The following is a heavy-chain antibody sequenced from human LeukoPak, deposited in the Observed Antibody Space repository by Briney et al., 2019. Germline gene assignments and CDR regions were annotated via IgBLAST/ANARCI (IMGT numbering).Heavy chain of an antibody. V-gene: IGHV3-9*01. Sequence: PGGSLRLSCAASGFTFDDYAMHWVRQAPGKGLEWVSGISWNSGTIGYADSVKGRFTISRDNSKNTLYLQMNSLRAEDTAVYYCAKDHSFSDPDYWGQGTLVTVSS. CDR1: GFTFDDYA. J-gene: IGHJ4*02. D-gene: IGHD2-15*01. CDR2: ISWNSGTI. CDR3: AKDHSFSDPDY.